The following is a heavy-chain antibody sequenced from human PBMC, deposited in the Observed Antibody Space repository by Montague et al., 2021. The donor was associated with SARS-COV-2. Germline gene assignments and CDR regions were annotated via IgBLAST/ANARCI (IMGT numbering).Heavy chain of an antibody. CDR3: ARQENSSGWFKPDAFDI. V-gene: IGHV4-39*01. D-gene: IGHD6-19*01. CDR1: GGSISSSSYY. J-gene: IGHJ3*02. CDR2: IYYSGSN. Sequence: SETLSLTCTVSGGSISSSSYYWGWMRQPPGKGLEWIGSIYYSGSNYYNLYLKSRVTISVDTSKNQLSLKLSSVTAADTAVYYCARQENSSGWFKPDAFDIWGPGTMVTVSS.